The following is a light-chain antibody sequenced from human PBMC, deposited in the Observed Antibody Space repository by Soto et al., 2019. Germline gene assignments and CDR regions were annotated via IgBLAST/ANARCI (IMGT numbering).Light chain of an antibody. V-gene: IGKV3-20*01. J-gene: IGKJ2*01. CDR1: HGLSASS. CDR2: GAS. Sequence: IVLTQSPDTLSLSPGERATLSCRTSHGLSASSLAWYQLTPGQPPKVLMYGASRRATGIPDRFSGSGSGAVFTLNISRLEPEDFAVYYCQQYGTSPYTFGQGTKLEIK. CDR3: QQYGTSPYT.